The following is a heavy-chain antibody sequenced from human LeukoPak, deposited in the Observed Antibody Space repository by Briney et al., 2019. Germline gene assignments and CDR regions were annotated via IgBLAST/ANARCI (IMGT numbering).Heavy chain of an antibody. Sequence: PGGSLRLSCAASGFTFSNSWMSWVRQAPGKGLEWVANIKEDGSDKYYVDSVKGRFTISRDNAKNSLYLQMDSPRAEDTAVYHCARGSYWGQGALVTVSS. V-gene: IGHV3-7*04. CDR1: GFTFSNSW. J-gene: IGHJ4*02. CDR2: IKEDGSDK. CDR3: ARGSY.